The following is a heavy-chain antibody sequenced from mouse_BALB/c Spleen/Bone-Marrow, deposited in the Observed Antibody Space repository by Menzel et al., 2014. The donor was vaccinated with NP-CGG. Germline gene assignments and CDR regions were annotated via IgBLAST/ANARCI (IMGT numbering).Heavy chain of an antibody. D-gene: IGHD1-1*01. CDR2: INPYNGDT. CDR3: GRVYYYGSNYFDY. J-gene: IGHJ2*01. CDR1: GYSFTGYF. Sequence: VQLQQSGPELVKPGASVKISCKASGYSFTGYFVNWVKQSHGKSLEWIGRINPYNGDTFYNQKFKGKATLTVDKSSSTAHMELLSLTSEDSAVYYCGRVYYYGSNYFDYWGQGTTLTVSS. V-gene: IGHV1-37*01.